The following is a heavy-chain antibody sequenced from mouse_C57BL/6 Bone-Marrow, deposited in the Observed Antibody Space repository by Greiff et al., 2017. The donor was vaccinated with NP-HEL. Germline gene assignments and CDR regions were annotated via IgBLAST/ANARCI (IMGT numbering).Heavy chain of an antibody. CDR2: ISSGGSYT. CDR1: GFTFSSYG. V-gene: IGHV5-6*01. D-gene: IGHD2-14*01. J-gene: IGHJ3*01. Sequence: VQLKESGGDLVKPGGSLKLSCAASGFTFSSYGMSWVRQTPDKRLEWVATISSGGSYTYYPDSVKGRFTISRDNAKNTLYLQMSSLKSEDTAMYYCARPGTDWFAYWGQGTLVTVSA. CDR3: ARPGTDWFAY.